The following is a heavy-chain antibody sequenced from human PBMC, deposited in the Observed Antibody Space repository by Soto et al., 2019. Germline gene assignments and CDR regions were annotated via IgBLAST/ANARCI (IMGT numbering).Heavy chain of an antibody. CDR1: GFSLSNARMG. J-gene: IGHJ6*02. CDR2: IFSNDEK. CDR3: ARIPARPDDAYYYYGMDV. D-gene: IGHD6-6*01. V-gene: IGHV2-26*01. Sequence: SGPTLVNPTETLTLTCTVSGFSLSNARMGVSWIRQPPGKALEWLAHIFSNDEKSYSTSLKSRLTISKDTSKSQVVLTMTNMDPVDTATYYCARIPARPDDAYYYYGMDVWGQGTTVTVSS.